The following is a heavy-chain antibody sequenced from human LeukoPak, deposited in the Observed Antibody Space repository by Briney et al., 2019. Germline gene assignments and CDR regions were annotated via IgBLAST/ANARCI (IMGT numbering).Heavy chain of an antibody. CDR1: GFTFSSSG. CDR3: ARGNIQIGY. J-gene: IGHJ4*02. V-gene: IGHV3-30*03. CDR2: ISFDGNN. Sequence: GGSLRLSCAASGFTFSSSGMHWVRQAPGKGLEWVAVISFDGNNNYADSVKGRFTISRDNSKNTLYLQMNSLRAEDTAVYYCARGNIQIGYWGRGTLVTVSS. D-gene: IGHD2/OR15-2a*01.